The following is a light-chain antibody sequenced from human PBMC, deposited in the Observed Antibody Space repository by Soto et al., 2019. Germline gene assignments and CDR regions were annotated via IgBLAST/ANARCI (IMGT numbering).Light chain of an antibody. V-gene: IGKV3-20*01. Sequence: EIVLTQSPGTLSLSPGERATLSCRASQSVRSNYLAWSQQKSGQAPSLLIYGASSRATGIPDRFSGSGSGTEFTLTISSLQSEDFALYYCQQYRNWPPTFGHGTKVDIK. CDR2: GAS. J-gene: IGKJ1*01. CDR1: QSVRSNY. CDR3: QQYRNWPPT.